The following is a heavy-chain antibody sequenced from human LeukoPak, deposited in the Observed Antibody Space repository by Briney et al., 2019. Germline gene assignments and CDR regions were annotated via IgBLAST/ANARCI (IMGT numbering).Heavy chain of an antibody. V-gene: IGHV1-18*01. Sequence: ASVKVSCKASGYTFTSYGISWVRQAPGQGLEWMGWISAYNGNTNYAQKLQGRVTMTTDTSTSTAYMERRSLRSDDTAVYYCARDSGPRRPPLNWFDPWGQGTLVTVSS. J-gene: IGHJ5*02. CDR2: ISAYNGNT. CDR1: GYTFTSYG. CDR3: ARDSGPRRPPLNWFDP. D-gene: IGHD6-25*01.